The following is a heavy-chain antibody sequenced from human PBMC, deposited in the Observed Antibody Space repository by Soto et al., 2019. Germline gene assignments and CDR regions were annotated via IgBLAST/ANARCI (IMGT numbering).Heavy chain of an antibody. CDR3: ARELLVPSGYYYGMDV. Sequence: QVQLVESGGGVVQPGRSLTLSCAASGFTFSSYAMHWVRQAPGKGLEWVAVISYHGNNKYYADSVKGRFTISRDNSKNTLNLQVNSLKPEDTAVYYCARELLVPSGYYYGMDVWGQGTTVTVSS. D-gene: IGHD6-6*01. J-gene: IGHJ6*02. V-gene: IGHV3-30-3*01. CDR1: GFTFSSYA. CDR2: ISYHGNNK.